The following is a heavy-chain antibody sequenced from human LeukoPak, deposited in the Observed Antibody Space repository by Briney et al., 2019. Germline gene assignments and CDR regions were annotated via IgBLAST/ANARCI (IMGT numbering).Heavy chain of an antibody. J-gene: IGHJ4*02. CDR2: MNPNSGNT. D-gene: IGHD3-9*01. CDR1: GYTFTSYD. CDR3: ARAPILTGSAKYYFGY. Sequence: ASVKVSCKASGYTFTSYDINWVRQATGQGLEWMGWMNPNSGNTGYAQEFQGRVTMTRNTSISTAYMELSSLRSEDTAVYYCARAPILTGSAKYYFGYWGQGTLVTVSS. V-gene: IGHV1-8*01.